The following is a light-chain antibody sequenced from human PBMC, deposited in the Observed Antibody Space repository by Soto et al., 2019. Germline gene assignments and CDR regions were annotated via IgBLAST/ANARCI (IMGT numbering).Light chain of an antibody. J-gene: IGKJ4*01. CDR2: GAS. Sequence: EIVLTQSPGTLSLSPGERATLSCRASQSVTSSYLAWYQQKPGQAPRLLIYGASSRATGIPDRFSGSGSGTDFPLTISRLEPEDFAVYYYQQYGNSPLTFGGGTKVEIK. CDR1: QSVTSSY. CDR3: QQYGNSPLT. V-gene: IGKV3-20*01.